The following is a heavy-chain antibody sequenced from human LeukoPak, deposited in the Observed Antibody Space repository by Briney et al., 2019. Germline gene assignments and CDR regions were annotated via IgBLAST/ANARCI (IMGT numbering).Heavy chain of an antibody. V-gene: IGHV4-61*02. CDR1: GGSISSGSYY. D-gene: IGHD5-18*01. CDR3: ARWIQLWDYYDY. CDR2: IYTSGST. J-gene: IGHJ4*02. Sequence: SETLSLTCTVSGGSISSGSYYWSWIRQPAGKGLEWIGRIYTSGSTNYNPSLKSRVTISVDTSKNQFSLKLSSVTAADTAVYYCARWIQLWDYYDYWGQGTLVTVSS.